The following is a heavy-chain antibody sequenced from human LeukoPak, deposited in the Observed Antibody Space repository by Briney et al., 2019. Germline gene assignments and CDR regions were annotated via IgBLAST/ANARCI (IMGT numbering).Heavy chain of an antibody. J-gene: IGHJ4*02. CDR2: IWYDGSNK. D-gene: IGHD6-25*01. Sequence: GRSLRLSCAASGFTFSSYGMHWVRQAPGKGLEWVAVIWYDGSNKYYADSVKGRFTISRDNSKNTLYLQMNSLRAEDTAVYYCARALGSSGGFDYWGQGTLVTVSS. CDR1: GFTFSSYG. V-gene: IGHV3-33*01. CDR3: ARALGSSGGFDY.